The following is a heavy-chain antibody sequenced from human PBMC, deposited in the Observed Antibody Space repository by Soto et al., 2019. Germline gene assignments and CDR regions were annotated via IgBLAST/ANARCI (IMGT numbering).Heavy chain of an antibody. V-gene: IGHV1-58*01. CDR2: IVVGSGNT. Sequence: ASVKVSCKASGFTFTSSAVQWVRQARGQRLEWIGWIVVGSGNTNYAQKFQERVTITRDMSTSTAYMELSSLRSEDTAVYYCAADRNSSRYPRRYYYGMDVWGQGTTVTVSS. CDR1: GFTFTSSA. D-gene: IGHD1-7*01. J-gene: IGHJ6*02. CDR3: AADRNSSRYPRRYYYGMDV.